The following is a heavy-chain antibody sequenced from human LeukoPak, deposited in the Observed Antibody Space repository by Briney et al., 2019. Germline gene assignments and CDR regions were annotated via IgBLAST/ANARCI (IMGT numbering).Heavy chain of an antibody. CDR1: GFTFKTSG. D-gene: IGHD3-10*01. Sequence: GGSLRLSCTASGFTFKTSGMHWVRQSPGKGLEWVGFIQYDETEIYSADSVKGRSTFSRDNFKSTLYLQMNSLRAEDSAVYYCARESGATKIGQLLNYWGQGTLVSVSS. J-gene: IGHJ4*02. CDR2: IQYDETEI. CDR3: ARESGATKIGQLLNY. V-gene: IGHV3-30*02.